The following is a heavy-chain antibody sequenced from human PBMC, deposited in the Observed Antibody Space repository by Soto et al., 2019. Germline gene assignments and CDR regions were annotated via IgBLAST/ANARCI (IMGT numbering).Heavy chain of an antibody. Sequence: GASVKVSCKASGYSFSDYDINWVRQATGQGPEWMGWMNPNSGNTGYAQKFQGRVTMTTDTSISTASMELTRLTSDDTAIYYCARGDSTDCSNGVCSFFYNHDMDVWGQGTTVTVSS. CDR1: GYSFSDYD. V-gene: IGHV1-8*01. CDR2: MNPNSGNT. D-gene: IGHD2-8*01. J-gene: IGHJ6*02. CDR3: ARGDSTDCSNGVCSFFYNHDMDV.